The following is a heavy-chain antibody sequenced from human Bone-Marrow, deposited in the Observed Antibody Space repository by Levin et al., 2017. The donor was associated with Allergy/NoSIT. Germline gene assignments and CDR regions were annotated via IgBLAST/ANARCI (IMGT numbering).Heavy chain of an antibody. Sequence: SETLSLTCTVSGGSISSSSYYWGWIRQPPGTGLEWIGSIYYSGSTYYNPSLKSRVTISVDTSKNQFSLKLSSVTAADTAVYYCARLSIEQQLVHWYFDYWGQGTLVTVSS. CDR1: GGSISSSSYY. V-gene: IGHV4-39*01. CDR3: ARLSIEQQLVHWYFDY. J-gene: IGHJ4*02. CDR2: IYYSGST. D-gene: IGHD6-13*01.